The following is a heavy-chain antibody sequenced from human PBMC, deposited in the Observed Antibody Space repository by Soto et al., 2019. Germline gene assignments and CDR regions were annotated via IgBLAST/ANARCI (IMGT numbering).Heavy chain of an antibody. CDR2: VSGSGSST. J-gene: IGHJ4*02. Sequence: PGGSLRLSCAASGFTFSTYAMNWVRQAPGMGLEWVSAVSGSGSSTYYADSVKGRFTISRDNSKNALYLQMNSLRAEDTAVYYCAKGWSDHFDCWGQGALVTVSS. V-gene: IGHV3-23*01. CDR3: AKGWSDHFDC. D-gene: IGHD2-15*01. CDR1: GFTFSTYA.